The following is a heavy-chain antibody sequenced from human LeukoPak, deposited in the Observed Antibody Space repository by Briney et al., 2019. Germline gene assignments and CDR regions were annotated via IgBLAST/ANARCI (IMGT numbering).Heavy chain of an antibody. J-gene: IGHJ4*02. Sequence: GESLKISCKISGYTFTSYWIGWVRQMPGKGLEWMGIIYLGDSDTRYTPSFQGQVTISAARSISTAYLQWSSLKASDTAMYYCAISTSGSYSYDFWGLGTLVTVSS. D-gene: IGHD1-26*01. V-gene: IGHV5-51*01. CDR3: AISTSGSYSYDF. CDR2: IYLGDSDT. CDR1: GYTFTSYW.